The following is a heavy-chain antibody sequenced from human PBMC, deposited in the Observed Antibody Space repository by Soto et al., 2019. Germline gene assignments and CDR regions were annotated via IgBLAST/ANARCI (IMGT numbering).Heavy chain of an antibody. Sequence: GTSVKLSCEACGDSFTSYGISWVRQAPRQGLEWMGWISAYNGNTNYAQKLQGRVTMTTDTSKNQFSLKLSSVTAADTAVYYCARGSSIAGLYYGMDVWGQGTTVTVSS. CDR2: ISAYNGNT. CDR1: GDSFTSYG. V-gene: IGHV1-18*01. D-gene: IGHD6-6*01. CDR3: ARGSSIAGLYYGMDV. J-gene: IGHJ6*02.